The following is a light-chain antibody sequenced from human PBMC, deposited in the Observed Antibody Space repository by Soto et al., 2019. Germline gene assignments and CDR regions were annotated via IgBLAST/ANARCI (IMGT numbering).Light chain of an antibody. CDR1: QSISSY. CDR2: DAS. Sequence: EIQMTQSPSSLSASVGDRVTITCRASQSISSYLNWYQQKPGKAPKLLIYDASSLESGVPSRFSGSGSGTEFTLTISSLQPDDFATYYCQQYISYPWTFGQGTKVDI. J-gene: IGKJ1*01. CDR3: QQYISYPWT. V-gene: IGKV1-5*01.